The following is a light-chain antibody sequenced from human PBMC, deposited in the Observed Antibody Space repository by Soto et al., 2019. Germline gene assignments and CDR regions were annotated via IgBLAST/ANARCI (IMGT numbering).Light chain of an antibody. J-gene: IGKJ5*01. Sequence: EIVLTQSPATLSLSPGSRSTLACRASQSVSRYLAWYPQKPGQAPRLLIYDASNRATGIPARLSGSASGTEFTLTISSIAPEDFAVYYCQQRSNWITFGQGTRLEIK. CDR1: QSVSRY. CDR3: QQRSNWIT. CDR2: DAS. V-gene: IGKV3-11*01.